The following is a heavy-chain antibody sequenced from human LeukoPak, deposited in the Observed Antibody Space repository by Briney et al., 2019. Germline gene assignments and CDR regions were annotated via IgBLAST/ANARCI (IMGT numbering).Heavy chain of an antibody. D-gene: IGHD6-13*01. V-gene: IGHV4-38-2*01. CDR1: GYSISSGYY. CDR3: ARGIAAAGTGFDY. Sequence: KPSETLSLTCAVSGYSISSGYYWGWIRQPPGKGLEWIGSIYHSGSTYYNPSLKSRVTISVDTSKNQFSLKLSSVTAADTAVYYCARGIAAAGTGFDYWGQGTLVTVSS. CDR2: IYHSGST. J-gene: IGHJ4*02.